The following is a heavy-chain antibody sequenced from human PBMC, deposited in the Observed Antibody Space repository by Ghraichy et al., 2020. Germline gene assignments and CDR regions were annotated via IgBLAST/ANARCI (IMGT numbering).Heavy chain of an antibody. CDR1: GYIFSNYG. V-gene: IGHV1-18*01. Sequence: ASVKVSCKTSGYIFSNYGVTWVRQAPGQGFEWMGWISATNGKTDYAQKLQGRVTVTTDTSTSTAYMDLRSLRSDDTALYYCARDRGGVVDYWGQGTLVTVSS. J-gene: IGHJ4*02. CDR3: ARDRGGVVDY. D-gene: IGHD3-3*01. CDR2: ISATNGKT.